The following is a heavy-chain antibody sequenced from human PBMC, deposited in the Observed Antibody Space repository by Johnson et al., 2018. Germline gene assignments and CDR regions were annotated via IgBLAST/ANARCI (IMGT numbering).Heavy chain of an antibody. D-gene: IGHD2/OR15-2a*01. Sequence: VQLQESGGGLVQXGESXRLXCTASGITLNTYDIHWIRQAAGKGLEWLSYISGSGSTIYYADSVKGRLTVSTDPAKNSVILQMNSLRDEDTAVYYCRRWGGNTDIWGQGTMVTVSS. V-gene: IGHV3-48*02. CDR2: ISGSGSTI. CDR1: GITLNTYD. J-gene: IGHJ3*02. CDR3: RRWGGNTDI.